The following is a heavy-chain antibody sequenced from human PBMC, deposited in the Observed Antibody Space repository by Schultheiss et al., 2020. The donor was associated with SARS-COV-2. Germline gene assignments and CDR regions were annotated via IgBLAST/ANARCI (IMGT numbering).Heavy chain of an antibody. CDR3: ARAGRSPYFWSDPQIGYYGMDV. D-gene: IGHD3-3*01. CDR1: GFTFSDYY. J-gene: IGHJ6*02. Sequence: GESLKISCAASGFTFSDYYMSWIRQAPGKGLEWVSYISSSGSTIYYADSVKGRFTISRDNAKNSLYLQMNSLRAEDTAVYYCARAGRSPYFWSDPQIGYYGMDVWGQGTTVTVSS. V-gene: IGHV3-11*04. CDR2: ISSSGSTI.